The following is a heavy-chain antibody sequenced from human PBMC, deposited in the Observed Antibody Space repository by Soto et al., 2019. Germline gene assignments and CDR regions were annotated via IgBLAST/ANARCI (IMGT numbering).Heavy chain of an antibody. CDR3: AKDGPLYYYDSSGYYGFDY. Sequence: GGSLRLSCAASGFTFSSYAMSWVRQAPGKGLEWVSAISGSGGSTYYADSVKGRFTISRDNSKNTLYLQMNSLRAEDTAVYYCAKDGPLYYYDSSGYYGFDYWGQGTTVTVSS. D-gene: IGHD3-22*01. J-gene: IGHJ4*03. V-gene: IGHV3-23*01. CDR2: ISGSGGST. CDR1: GFTFSSYA.